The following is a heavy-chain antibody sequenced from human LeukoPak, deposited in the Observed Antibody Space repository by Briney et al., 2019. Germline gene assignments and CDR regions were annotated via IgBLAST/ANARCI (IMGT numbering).Heavy chain of an antibody. J-gene: IGHJ4*02. Sequence: GGSLRLSCAASGFTFSSYAMHWVRQAPGKGLEWVAVASYDGSNKYYADSVKGRFTISRDNSKNTLYLQMNSLRAEDTAVYYCARAAAGLYYFDYWGQGTLVTVSS. V-gene: IGHV3-30*04. D-gene: IGHD6-13*01. CDR2: ASYDGSNK. CDR1: GFTFSSYA. CDR3: ARAAAGLYYFDY.